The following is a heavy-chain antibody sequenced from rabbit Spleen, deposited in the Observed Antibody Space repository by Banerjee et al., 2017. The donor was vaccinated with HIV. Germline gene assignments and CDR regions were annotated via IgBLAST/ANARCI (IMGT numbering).Heavy chain of an antibody. V-gene: IGHV1S45*01. CDR3: ARDLVAVIGWNFSL. Sequence: QEQLVESGGGLVKPGASLTLTCKASGFSFSSGYDMCWVRQAPGKGLEWIACIDTGSRDFTYYASWAKGRFTFSKTSSTTVTLQMTSLTAADTATYFCARDLVAVIGWNFSLWGPGTLVTVS. J-gene: IGHJ4*01. CDR2: IDTGSRDFT. CDR1: GFSFSSGYD. D-gene: IGHD1-1*01.